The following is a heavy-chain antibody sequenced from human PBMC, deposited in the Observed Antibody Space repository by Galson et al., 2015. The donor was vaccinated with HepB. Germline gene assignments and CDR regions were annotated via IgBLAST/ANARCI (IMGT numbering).Heavy chain of an antibody. D-gene: IGHD1-14*01. CDR2: ISISSSYI. V-gene: IGHV3-21*01. Sequence: SLRLSCAASGFSFNMYSMNWVRQAPGKGLEWVSSISISSSYIYYAVSVKGRFTISRDNAKNSLYLQMNSLRAEDTAVYYCARHDGTNQQNYYFDYWGQGTLVTVSS. CDR1: GFSFNMYS. J-gene: IGHJ4*02. CDR3: ARHDGTNQQNYYFDY.